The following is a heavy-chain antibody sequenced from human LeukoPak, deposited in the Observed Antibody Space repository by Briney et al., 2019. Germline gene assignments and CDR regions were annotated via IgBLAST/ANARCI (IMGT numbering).Heavy chain of an antibody. Sequence: GGSLRLSCAASGFTFSSYSMNWVRQAPGKGLEWVSSISSSSSYIYYADSVKGRFTISRDNAKNSLYLQMNSLRAEDTAVYYCARDPASVTHSYYYGMDVWGQGTTVTVSS. J-gene: IGHJ6*02. CDR3: ARDPASVTHSYYYGMDV. CDR1: GFTFSSYS. CDR2: ISSSSSYI. V-gene: IGHV3-21*01. D-gene: IGHD4-17*01.